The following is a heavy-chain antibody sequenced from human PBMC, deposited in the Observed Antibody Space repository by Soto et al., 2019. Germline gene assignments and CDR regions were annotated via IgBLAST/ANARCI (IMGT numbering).Heavy chain of an antibody. CDR3: ARASGSSYWFDP. CDR2: ISAYNGNT. D-gene: IGHD1-26*01. CDR1: GYTFTSYG. J-gene: IGHJ5*02. V-gene: IGHV1-18*01. Sequence: QVQLVQSGAEVKKPGASVKVSCKASGYTFTSYGISWVRQAPGQGLEWMGWISAYNGNTNHAKKRQGRVTMTTDTSTRTGSSKMRRLISEDTEGYYCARASGSSYWFDPWGQGTRVTVSS.